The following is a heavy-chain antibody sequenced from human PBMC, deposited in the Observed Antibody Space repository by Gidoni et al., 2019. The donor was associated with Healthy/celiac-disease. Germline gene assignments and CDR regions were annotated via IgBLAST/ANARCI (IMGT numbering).Heavy chain of an antibody. J-gene: IGHJ3*02. CDR2: ISYDGRNK. Sequence: QVQLVESVGGVVQPGRSLRRSCAASVFTFSIYAMHWVRQATGKGLEWVAVISYDGRNKYYADSVKGRFTISRDNSKNTLYLQMNSLRAEDTAVYYCARVYGGSFDWLDAFDIWGQGTMVTVSS. CDR1: VFTFSIYA. V-gene: IGHV3-30*04. D-gene: IGHD3-9*01. CDR3: ARVYGGSFDWLDAFDI.